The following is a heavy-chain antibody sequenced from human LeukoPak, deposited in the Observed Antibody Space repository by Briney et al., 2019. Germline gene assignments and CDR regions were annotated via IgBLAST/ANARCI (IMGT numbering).Heavy chain of an antibody. Sequence: ASVKVSCKVSGYAPTELSMHWVRQAPGKGLEWMGGFDPEDGETIYAQKFQGRVTMTEDTSTGTAYMELSSLRSEDTAVYYCATARYYYDSSGYDFDYWGQGTLVTVSS. CDR2: FDPEDGET. D-gene: IGHD3-22*01. V-gene: IGHV1-24*01. J-gene: IGHJ4*02. CDR3: ATARYYYDSSGYDFDY. CDR1: GYAPTELS.